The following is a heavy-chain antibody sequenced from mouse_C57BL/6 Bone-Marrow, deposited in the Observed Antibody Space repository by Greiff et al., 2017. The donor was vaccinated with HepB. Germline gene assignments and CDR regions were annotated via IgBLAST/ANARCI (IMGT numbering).Heavy chain of an antibody. D-gene: IGHD1-1*01. CDR2: IDPSDSYT. V-gene: IGHV1-59*01. CDR1: GYTFTSYW. J-gene: IGHJ3*01. Sequence: QVQLQQPGAELVRPGTSVKLSCKASGYTFTSYWMHWVKQRPGQGLEWIGVIDPSDSYTNYNQKFKGKATLTVDTSSSTAYMQLSSLTSEDSAVYYCARVYYYGSTPWFAYWGQGTLVTVSA. CDR3: ARVYYYGSTPWFAY.